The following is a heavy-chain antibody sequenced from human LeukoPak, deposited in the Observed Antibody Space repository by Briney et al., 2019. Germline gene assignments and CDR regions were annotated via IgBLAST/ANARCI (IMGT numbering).Heavy chain of an antibody. CDR2: IWPDDSDT. CDR1: GYDFGDYW. V-gene: IGHV5-51*01. J-gene: IGHJ5*01. D-gene: IGHD2-21*01. Sequence: SGESLKISCKASGYDFGDYWIGWVRQTPGKGLEWMGIIWPDDSDTRYRPSFQGQVTISVDKSINTAYLQWSSLKASDTAMYYCARRGRLSAISHWFDSWGQGTLVTVSS. CDR3: ARRGRLSAISHWFDS.